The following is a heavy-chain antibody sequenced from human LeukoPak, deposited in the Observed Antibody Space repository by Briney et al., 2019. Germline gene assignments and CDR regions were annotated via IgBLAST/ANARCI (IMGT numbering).Heavy chain of an antibody. J-gene: IGHJ6*03. CDR1: GYSFTRYW. V-gene: IGHV5-51*01. CDR2: IYPGDSDT. Sequence: GESLKISCKGSGYSFTRYWIGWVRQMPGKGLEWMGIIYPGDSDTRYSPSFQGQVTISADKSISTAYLQWSSLKASDTAMYYCSRHYDYVWGSYRFDYMDVWGKGTTVTVSS. CDR3: SRHYDYVWGSYRFDYMDV. D-gene: IGHD3-16*02.